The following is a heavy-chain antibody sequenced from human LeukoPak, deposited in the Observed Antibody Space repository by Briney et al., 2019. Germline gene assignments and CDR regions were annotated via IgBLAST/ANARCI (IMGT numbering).Heavy chain of an antibody. J-gene: IGHJ4*02. CDR2: ISNNGGYT. Sequence: GRSLRLSCAASGFTFSSSAMSWVRQTPGKGLEWVSAISNNGGYTYYADSVQGRFTISRDNSKRTLCLQMNSLRAEDTAVYYCAKQLGYCSDGSCYFPYWGQGTLVTVSS. V-gene: IGHV3-23*01. CDR3: AKQLGYCSDGSCYFPY. D-gene: IGHD2-15*01. CDR1: GFTFSSSA.